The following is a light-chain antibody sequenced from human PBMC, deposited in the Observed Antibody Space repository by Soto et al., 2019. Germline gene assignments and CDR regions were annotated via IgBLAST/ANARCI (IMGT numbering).Light chain of an antibody. CDR3: QKYNIAPRT. J-gene: IGKJ4*01. CDR1: QDINSY. Sequence: DTQMTQSPSSLSASLGDRVTITCRASQDINSYLAWYQQRPGKVPKLLIYAASTLQSGVPTRFSGSGSGTYFTLNISSLQHEDVATYYWQKYNIAPRTFGGGTRVEIK. CDR2: AAS. V-gene: IGKV1-27*01.